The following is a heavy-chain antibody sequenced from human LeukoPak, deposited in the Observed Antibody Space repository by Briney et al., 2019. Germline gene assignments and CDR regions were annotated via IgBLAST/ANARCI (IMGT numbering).Heavy chain of an antibody. CDR2: INHSGST. Sequence: PSETLSLTCAVYGGSFSDYYWSWIRQPPGRGLEWLGEINHSGSTNYNPSLKSRVTISVDTSKNQFSLKLSSVTAADTAVYYCARVGATGISSTSWINWFDPWGQGTLVTVSS. D-gene: IGHD2-2*01. CDR1: GGSFSDYY. V-gene: IGHV4-34*01. CDR3: ARVGATGISSTSWINWFDP. J-gene: IGHJ5*02.